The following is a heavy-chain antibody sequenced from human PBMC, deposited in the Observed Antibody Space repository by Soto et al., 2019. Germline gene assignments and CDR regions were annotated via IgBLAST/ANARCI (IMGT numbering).Heavy chain of an antibody. CDR3: ARAAGIAAAGRGWFDP. CDR1: GGSISSGGYY. Sequence: SETLSLTXTVSGGSISSGGYYWSWIRQHPGKGLEWIGYIYYSGSTYYNPSLKSRVTISVDTSKNQFSLKLSSVTAADTAVYYCARAAGIAAAGRGWFDPWGQGTLVTVSS. D-gene: IGHD6-13*01. CDR2: IYYSGST. J-gene: IGHJ5*02. V-gene: IGHV4-31*02.